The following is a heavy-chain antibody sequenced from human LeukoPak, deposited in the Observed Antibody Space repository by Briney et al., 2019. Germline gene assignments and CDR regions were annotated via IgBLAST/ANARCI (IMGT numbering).Heavy chain of an antibody. V-gene: IGHV1-69-2*01. CDR3: ATVSDDFRVRDWYFDL. CDR2: VDPEDGET. D-gene: IGHD3-3*01. CDR1: GYTFTDYY. Sequence: GASVKVSCKASGYTFTDYYMHWVQQAPGKGLEWMGRVDPEDGETIYAEKFQGRVTITADTSTDTAYMELSSLRSEDTAVYYCATVSDDFRVRDWYFDLWGRGTLVTVSS. J-gene: IGHJ2*01.